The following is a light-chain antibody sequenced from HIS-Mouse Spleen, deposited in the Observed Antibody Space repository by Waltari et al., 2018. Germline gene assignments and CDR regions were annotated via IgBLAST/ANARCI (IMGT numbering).Light chain of an antibody. V-gene: IGLV3-21*03. J-gene: IGLJ2*01. CDR3: QVWDSSSDHVV. CDR1: NIGSKS. CDR2: DDS. Sequence: SYVLTQPPPVSVAPGKTARITWGGNNIGSKSVNWYQQKPGQAPVLVVYDDSDRPSGIPERFSGSNSGNTATLTISRVEAGDEADYYCQVWDSSSDHVVFGGGTKLTVL.